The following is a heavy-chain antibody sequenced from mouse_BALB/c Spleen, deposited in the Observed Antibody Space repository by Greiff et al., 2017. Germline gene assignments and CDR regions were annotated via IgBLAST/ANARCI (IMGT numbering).Heavy chain of an antibody. V-gene: IGHV2-9*02. CDR1: GFSLTSYG. D-gene: IGHD1-1*01. J-gene: IGHJ1*01. CDR3: ARDVYYGDWYFDV. Sequence: VHLVESGPGLVAPSQSLSITCTVSGFSLTSYGVHWVRQPPGKGLEWLGVIWAGGSTNYNSALMSRLSISKDNSKSQVFLKMNSLQTDDTAMYYCARDVYYGDWYFDVWGAGTTVTVSS. CDR2: IWAGGST.